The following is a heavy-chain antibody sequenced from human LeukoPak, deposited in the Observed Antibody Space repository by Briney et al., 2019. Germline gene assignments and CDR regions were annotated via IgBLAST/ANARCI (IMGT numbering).Heavy chain of an antibody. V-gene: IGHV4-61*01. D-gene: IGHD2-15*01. CDR3: ESAAPVDCVGGGCYSGGVDY. CDR2: IYYSDST. CDR1: SGSVSSGSYF. Sequence: PSVTLSLTCTVSSGSVSSGSYFWSWIRQPPGRGVERSGYIYYSDSTNYNHSRKSRVTKSVATTNNQYSLRLSSVTTAVTDVYYCESAAPVDCVGGGCYSGGVDYWGQGTLVTVSS. J-gene: IGHJ4*02.